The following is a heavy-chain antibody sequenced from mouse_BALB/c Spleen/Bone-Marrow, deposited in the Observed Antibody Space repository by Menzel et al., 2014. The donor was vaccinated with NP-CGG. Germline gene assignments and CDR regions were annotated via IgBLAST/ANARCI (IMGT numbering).Heavy chain of an antibody. D-gene: IGHD1-1*02. Sequence: QVQLKESGAELVKPGASVKLSCKASGYTFTSYYMYWVKQRPGQGLEWIGEINPSNGGTNFNEKFKSKATLTVDKSFSTAYMQLSSLTSEDSAVYYCTRENYGFAYWGQGTLVTVSA. CDR3: TRENYGFAY. V-gene: IGHV1S81*02. J-gene: IGHJ3*01. CDR1: GYTFTSYY. CDR2: INPSNGGT.